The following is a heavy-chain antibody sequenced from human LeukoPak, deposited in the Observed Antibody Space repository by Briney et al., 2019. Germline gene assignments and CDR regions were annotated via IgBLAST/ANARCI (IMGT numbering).Heavy chain of an antibody. CDR1: GGTFSSYA. J-gene: IGHJ5*02. V-gene: IGHV1-46*01. CDR2: INPSGGST. CDR3: ALTAADNWFDP. D-gene: IGHD6-13*01. Sequence: GASVKVSCKASGGTFSSYAISWVRQAPGQGLEWMGIINPSGGSTSYAQKFQGRVTMTRDMSTSTVYMELSSLRSEDTAVYYCALTAADNWFDPWGQGTLVTVSS.